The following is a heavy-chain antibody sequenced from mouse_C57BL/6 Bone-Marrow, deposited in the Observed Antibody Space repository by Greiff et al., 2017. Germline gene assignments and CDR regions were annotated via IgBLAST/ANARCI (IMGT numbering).Heavy chain of an antibody. Sequence: DVMLVESGGGLVKPGGSLKLSCAASGFTFSSYTMSWVRQTPEKRLQWVAAISGGGGNTYYPDSVKGRFTISRDNDKNILYLQMSSLKSEDTAMYYCTGPWYFDVWGTGTTVTVSS. V-gene: IGHV5-6-4*01. J-gene: IGHJ1*03. CDR2: ISGGGGNT. CDR3: TGPWYFDV. CDR1: GFTFSSYT.